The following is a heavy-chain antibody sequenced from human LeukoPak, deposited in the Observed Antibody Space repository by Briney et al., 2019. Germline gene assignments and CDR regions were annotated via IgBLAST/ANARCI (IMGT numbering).Heavy chain of an antibody. Sequence: SETLSLTCTVSGGSISSYYWSWIRQPPGKGLEWIGYIYYSGNTYYNPSLRSRVTMSVDTSKIQFSLRLTSVTAADTGVYFCASVDANTLTHFDSWGQGTLVSVPP. CDR3: ASVDANTLTHFDS. CDR1: GGSISSYY. V-gene: IGHV4-59*04. CDR2: IYYSGNT. D-gene: IGHD4/OR15-4a*01. J-gene: IGHJ4*02.